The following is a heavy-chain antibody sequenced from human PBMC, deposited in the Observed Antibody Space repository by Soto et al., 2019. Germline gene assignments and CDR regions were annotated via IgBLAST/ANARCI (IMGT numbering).Heavy chain of an antibody. J-gene: IGHJ4*02. V-gene: IGHV3-74*01. CDR2: INSDGSST. D-gene: IGHD1-26*01. CDR1: GFTFSSYW. CDR3: ARDRGGMEGFDY. Sequence: GGSLRLSCAASGFTFSSYWMHWVRQAPGKGLVWVSRINSDGSSTSYADAVKGRFTISRDNAKNTLYLQMNSLRAEDTVVYYCARDRGGMEGFDYWGQGTLVTVSS.